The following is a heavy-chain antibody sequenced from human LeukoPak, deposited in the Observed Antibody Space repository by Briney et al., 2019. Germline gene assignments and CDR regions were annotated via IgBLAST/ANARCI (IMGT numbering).Heavy chain of an antibody. CDR1: GGSFSGYY. CDR3: ARGTLAAAGSHPFDY. CDR2: INHSGST. Sequence: SETLSLTCAVYGGSFSGYYWSWIRQPPGKGLEWIGEINHSGSTNYNPSLKGRVTISVDTSKNQFSLKLSSVTAADTAVYYCARGTLAAAGSHPFDYWGQGTLVTVSS. D-gene: IGHD6-13*01. V-gene: IGHV4-34*01. J-gene: IGHJ4*02.